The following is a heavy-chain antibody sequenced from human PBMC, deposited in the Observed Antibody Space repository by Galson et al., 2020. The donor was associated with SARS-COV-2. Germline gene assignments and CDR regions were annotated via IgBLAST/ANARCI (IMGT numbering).Heavy chain of an antibody. CDR1: GFTFSSYA. CDR2: ITGSGGST. CDR3: AKVRGDYYDSSGNDY. Sequence: GESLKISCAASGFTFSSYAMSWVRQAPGKGLEWVSGITGSGGSTYYADSVKGRFTISRDNSKNTLYLQMNSLRVKDTVVYSCAKVRGDYYDSSGNDYWGQGTLVTVSS. D-gene: IGHD3-22*01. V-gene: IGHV3-23*01. J-gene: IGHJ4*02.